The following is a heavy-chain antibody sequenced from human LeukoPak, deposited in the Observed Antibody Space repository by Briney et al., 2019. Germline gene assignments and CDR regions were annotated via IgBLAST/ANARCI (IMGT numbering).Heavy chain of an antibody. V-gene: IGHV3-23*01. CDR3: AKVAPLLGYCSGGSCRSYYYYGMDV. CDR1: GFTFSSYA. D-gene: IGHD2-15*01. Sequence: GGSLRLSCAASGFTFSSYAMSWVRQAPGKGLEWVSAISGSGGSAYYADSVKGRFTISRDNSKNTLYLQMNSLRAEDTAVYYCAKVAPLLGYCSGGSCRSYYYYGMDVWGQGTTVTVSS. J-gene: IGHJ6*02. CDR2: ISGSGGSA.